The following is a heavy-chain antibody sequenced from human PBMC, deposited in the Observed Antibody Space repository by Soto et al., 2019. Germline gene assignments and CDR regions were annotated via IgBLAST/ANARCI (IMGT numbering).Heavy chain of an antibody. Sequence: PSETLSLTCAGSGGSISSGGYSWSWIRQPPGKGLEWIRYIYHSGSTYYNPSLKSRVTISVDRSKNQFSLKLSSVTAADTAVYYCASGYGMDVWGQGTTVTVSS. J-gene: IGHJ6*02. CDR3: ASGYGMDV. V-gene: IGHV4-30-2*01. CDR2: IYHSGST. CDR1: GGSISSGGYS.